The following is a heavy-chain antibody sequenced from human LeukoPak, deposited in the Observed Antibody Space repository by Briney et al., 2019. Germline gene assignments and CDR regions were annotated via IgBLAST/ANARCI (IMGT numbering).Heavy chain of an antibody. CDR3: AYLRLKGWFDP. V-gene: IGHV3-30*03. J-gene: IGHJ5*02. CDR1: GFTFSSYG. CDR2: ISYDGSNK. D-gene: IGHD3-10*01. Sequence: GGSLRLSCAASGFTFSSYGMHWVRQAPGKGLEWVAVISYDGSNKYYADSAKGRFTISRDNSKNTLYLQMNSLRAEDTAVYYCAYLRLKGWFDPWGQGTLVTVSS.